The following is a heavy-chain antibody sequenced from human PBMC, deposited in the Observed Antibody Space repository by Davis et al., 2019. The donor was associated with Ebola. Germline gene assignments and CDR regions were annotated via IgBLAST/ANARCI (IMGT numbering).Heavy chain of an antibody. CDR3: RGGGGSTQFDY. CDR2: ISYDGSNK. V-gene: IGHV3-30*03. J-gene: IGHJ4*02. CDR1: GFTFSSYW. Sequence: GESLKISCAASGFTFSSYWMHWVRQAPGKGLEWVAVISYDGSNKYYADSVKGRFTISRDNSKNTLYLQMNSLRAEDTAVYYCRGGGGSTQFDYWGQGTLVTVSS. D-gene: IGHD3-16*01.